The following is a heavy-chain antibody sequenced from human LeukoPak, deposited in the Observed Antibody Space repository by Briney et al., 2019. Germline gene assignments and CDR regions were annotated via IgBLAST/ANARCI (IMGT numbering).Heavy chain of an antibody. J-gene: IGHJ6*02. D-gene: IGHD3-22*01. CDR1: GVSISSYY. V-gene: IGHV4-59*01. CDR2: IYYSGST. Sequence: SETLSLTCTVSGVSISSYYWSWIRQPPGKGLEWVGYIYYSGSTNYNPSLKSRVTISVDTSNNQFSLKLSSVTAADTAVYYCARVASSGYYPHYHYYGMDVWGQGTTVTVSS. CDR3: ARVASSGYYPHYHYYGMDV.